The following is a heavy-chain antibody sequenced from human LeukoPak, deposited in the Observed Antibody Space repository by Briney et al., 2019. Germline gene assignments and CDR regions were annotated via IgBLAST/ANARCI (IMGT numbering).Heavy chain of an antibody. CDR2: IDPSGGST. V-gene: IGHV1-46*01. CDR3: ARATFADGYFQR. Sequence: ASVKVSCKSSGYTFSNYYIHWVRQAPGQGLEWMGIIDPSGGSTSYAHNFQGRVTMTRDTSTSTVYMELSSLRSEDTAVYFCARATFADGYFQRWGQGTLVTVSS. CDR1: GYTFSNYY. J-gene: IGHJ1*01.